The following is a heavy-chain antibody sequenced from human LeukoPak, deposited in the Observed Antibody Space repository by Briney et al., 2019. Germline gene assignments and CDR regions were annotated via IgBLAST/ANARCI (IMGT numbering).Heavy chain of an antibody. Sequence: SETLSLTCAVYGGSFSGYYWSRIRQPPGKGLEWIGEINHSGSTNYNPSLKSRVTISVDTSKNQFSLKLSSVTAADTAVYYCARDNEVITMVRGAANWFDPWGQGTLVTVSS. V-gene: IGHV4-34*01. CDR3: ARDNEVITMVRGAANWFDP. J-gene: IGHJ5*02. CDR1: GGSFSGYY. D-gene: IGHD3-10*01. CDR2: INHSGST.